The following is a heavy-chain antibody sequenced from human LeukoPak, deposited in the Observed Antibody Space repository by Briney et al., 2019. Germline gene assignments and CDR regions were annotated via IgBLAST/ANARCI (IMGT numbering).Heavy chain of an antibody. D-gene: IGHD1-14*01. V-gene: IGHV3-30*02. CDR2: IRYDGTNK. J-gene: IGHJ3*02. CDR1: AFTFSSYG. Sequence: GGSLRLSCAASAFTFSSYGMHWVRQAPGKGLEWVAFIRYDGTNKYYADSVKGRFTVSRDNSKNTLFLQMNSLRAEDTAVYYCARHGIAFDIWGQGTMVTVSS. CDR3: ARHGIAFDI.